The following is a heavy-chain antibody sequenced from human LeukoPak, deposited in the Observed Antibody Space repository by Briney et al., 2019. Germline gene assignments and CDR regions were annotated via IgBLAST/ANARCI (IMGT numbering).Heavy chain of an antibody. CDR2: INHSGST. D-gene: IGHD3-22*01. Sequence: SETLSLTCTVSGGSISSYYWSWIRQPPGKGLEWIGEINHSGSTNYNPSLKSRVTISVDTSKNQFSLKLSSVTAADTAVYYCARYYYDSSGLGYFDYWGQGTLVTVSS. CDR3: ARYYYDSSGLGYFDY. CDR1: GGSISSYY. J-gene: IGHJ4*02. V-gene: IGHV4-34*01.